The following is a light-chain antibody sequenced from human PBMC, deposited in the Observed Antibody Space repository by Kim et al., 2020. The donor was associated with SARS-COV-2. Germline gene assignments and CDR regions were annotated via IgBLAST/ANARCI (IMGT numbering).Light chain of an antibody. CDR1: QSVSSN. CDR2: GAS. V-gene: IGKV3-15*01. Sequence: EIVMTQDPATLSVAPGERANLSCRASQSVSSNLAWYQQKPGQAPRLLIYGASTRATGIPARFSGSGSGTEFTLTISSLQSEDFAVYYCQQYNTCPYSFGQGTKLEI. CDR3: QQYNTCPYS. J-gene: IGKJ2*03.